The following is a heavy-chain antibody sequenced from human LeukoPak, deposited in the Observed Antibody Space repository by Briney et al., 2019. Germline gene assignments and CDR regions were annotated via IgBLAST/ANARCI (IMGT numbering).Heavy chain of an antibody. CDR3: ARVSGRVY. CDR1: GFTVSNNY. V-gene: IGHV3-21*01. D-gene: IGHD5-12*01. CDR2: ISSSSSYI. Sequence: KSGGSLRLSCAASGFTVSNNYMSWVRQAPGKGLEWVSSISSSSSYIYYADSVKGRFTISRDNAKNSLYLQMNSLRAEDTAVYYCARVSGRVYWGQGTLVTVSS. J-gene: IGHJ4*02.